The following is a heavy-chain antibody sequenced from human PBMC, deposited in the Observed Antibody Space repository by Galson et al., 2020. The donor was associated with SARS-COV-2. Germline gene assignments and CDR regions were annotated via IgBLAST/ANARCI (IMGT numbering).Heavy chain of an antibody. CDR3: ARGRGYCSSTSCYANEDY. J-gene: IGHJ4*02. V-gene: IGHV4-34*01. D-gene: IGHD2-2*01. CDR2: INHSGST. CDR1: GGSFSGYY. Sequence: SETLSLTCAVYGGSFSGYYWSWIRQPPGKGLEWIGEINHSGSTNYNPSLKSRVTISVDTSKNQFSLKLSSVTAADTAVYYCARGRGYCSSTSCYANEDYWGQGTLVTVSS.